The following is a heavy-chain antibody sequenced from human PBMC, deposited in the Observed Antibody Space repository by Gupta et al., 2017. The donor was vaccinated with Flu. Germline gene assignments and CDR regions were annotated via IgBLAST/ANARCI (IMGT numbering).Heavy chain of an antibody. CDR1: EYTFTAYY. D-gene: IGHD2-2*02. CDR2: INPHSGTT. CDR3: AREKHCSTTSCYRWFDP. Sequence: QVQLVQSGAEVKKPGASVKVSCKASEYTFTAYYIHWVRQAPGQRLEWMGRINPHSGTTNYEQKFQGRVTVTMDTSISTAYMDLSRLRSDDTAVYYCAREKHCSTTSCYRWFDPWGQGTLVTVSS. J-gene: IGHJ5*02. V-gene: IGHV1-2*06.